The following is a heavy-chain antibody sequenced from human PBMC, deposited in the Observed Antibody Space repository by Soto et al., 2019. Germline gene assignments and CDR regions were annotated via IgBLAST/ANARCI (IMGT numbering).Heavy chain of an antibody. CDR2: INAGNGNT. CDR3: ATGGGDSSGYFPY. CDR1: GYTFTSYA. J-gene: IGHJ4*02. D-gene: IGHD3-22*01. V-gene: IGHV1-3*01. Sequence: GASVKVSCKASGYTFTSYAMHWVRQAPGQRLEWVGWINAGNGNTKYSQKFQGRVTITRDTSASTAYMELSSLRSEDTAVYYCATGGGDSSGYFPYWGQGTLVTVSS.